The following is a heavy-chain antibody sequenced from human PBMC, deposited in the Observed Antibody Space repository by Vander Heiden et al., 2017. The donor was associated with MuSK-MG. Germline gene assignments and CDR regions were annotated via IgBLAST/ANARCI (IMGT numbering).Heavy chain of an antibody. D-gene: IGHD6-19*01. CDR3: ARAGEYSSGHFYFDY. V-gene: IGHV4-59*01. Sequence: QVQLQESGPGLVKPSETLSLTCTVSGGSISSYYWSWIRQPPGKGLEWIGYIYYSGSTNYNPSLKSRVTISVDTSKNQFSLKLSSVTAADTAVYYCARAGEYSSGHFYFDYWGQGTLVTVSS. CDR2: IYYSGST. J-gene: IGHJ4*02. CDR1: GGSISSYY.